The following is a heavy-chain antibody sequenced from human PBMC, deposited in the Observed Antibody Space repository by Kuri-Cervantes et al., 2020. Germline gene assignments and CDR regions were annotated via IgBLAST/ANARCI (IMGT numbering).Heavy chain of an antibody. Sequence: SETLSLTCTVSGGSISSGDYSWNWIRQPPGKGLEWIGYIYYSGSSYYNPSLRSRVTISVDTSKNQFSLKLSSVTAADTAVYYCARHYYDFWSGYLPLFDYWGQGTLVTVSS. CDR2: IYYSGSS. CDR1: GGSISSGDYS. D-gene: IGHD3-3*01. J-gene: IGHJ4*02. CDR3: ARHYYDFWSGYLPLFDY. V-gene: IGHV4-30-4*08.